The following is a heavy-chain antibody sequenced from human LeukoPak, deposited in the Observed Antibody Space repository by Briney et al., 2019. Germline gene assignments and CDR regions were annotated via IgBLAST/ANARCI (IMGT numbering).Heavy chain of an antibody. D-gene: IGHD3-10*01. CDR1: GFTFSSYS. CDR2: ISSSSSTI. Sequence: GGSLRLSCAASGFTFSSYSMNWVRQAPGKGLEWVSYISSSSSTIYYADSVKGRFTISRDNAKNSVYLQMNSLRVEDTAVYYCARRPFGADYWGQGTLVTVSS. CDR3: ARRPFGADY. V-gene: IGHV3-48*04. J-gene: IGHJ4*02.